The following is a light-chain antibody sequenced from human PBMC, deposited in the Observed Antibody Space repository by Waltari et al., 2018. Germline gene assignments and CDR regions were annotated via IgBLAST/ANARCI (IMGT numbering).Light chain of an antibody. CDR2: EAS. CDR3: QQRFSWPPT. Sequence: AVTQSPATLSLSPGERATLSCMASESVSNSLAWYQQKPGQGPRLLIYEASNRATGIPARFSGSGSGTDFTLTINNVEPEDFALYFCQQRFSWPPTFGGGTKVDI. V-gene: IGKV3-11*01. J-gene: IGKJ4*01. CDR1: ESVSNS.